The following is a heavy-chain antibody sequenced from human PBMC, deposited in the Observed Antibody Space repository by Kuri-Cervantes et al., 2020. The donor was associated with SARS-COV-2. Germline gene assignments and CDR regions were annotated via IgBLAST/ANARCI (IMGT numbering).Heavy chain of an antibody. Sequence: LSLTCAAPGFNFSSYEVNWVRQGPGKGLEWVSCIMNSSRALYYADSVKGRFTISRDNSKNTLYLQMNSLRAEDTAVYYCAKGGGVPAQKPFDPWGQGTLVTVSS. CDR1: GFNFSSYE. J-gene: IGHJ5*02. V-gene: IGHV3-48*03. CDR3: AKGGGVPAQKPFDP. CDR2: IMNSSRAL. D-gene: IGHD2-2*01.